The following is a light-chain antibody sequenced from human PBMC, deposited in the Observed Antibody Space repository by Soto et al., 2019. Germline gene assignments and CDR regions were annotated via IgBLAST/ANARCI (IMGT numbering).Light chain of an antibody. J-gene: IGKJ3*01. CDR1: QSVSSY. CDR3: QQRSNSFP. Sequence: EIVLTQSPATLSLSPGERATLSCRASQSVSSYLAWYQQKPGQAPRLLIYDASNRATGIPARFSGSGSGTDFPLTISSLEPEDFAVYYCQQRSNSFPFGPGTKVDIK. V-gene: IGKV3-11*01. CDR2: DAS.